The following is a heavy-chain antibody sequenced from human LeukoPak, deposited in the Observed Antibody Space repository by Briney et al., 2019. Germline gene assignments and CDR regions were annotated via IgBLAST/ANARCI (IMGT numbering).Heavy chain of an antibody. J-gene: IGHJ6*03. CDR3: AREGPSLYCSSTSCHARYYYMDV. CDR1: GDSISSGSYY. CDR2: IYTSGST. D-gene: IGHD2-2*01. V-gene: IGHV4-61*02. Sequence: PSETLSLTCTVSGDSISSGSYYWSWIRQPAGEGLEWIGRIYTSGSTNYNPSLKSRVTISVDTSKNQFSLKLSSVTAADTAVYYCAREGPSLYCSSTSCHARYYYMDVWGKGTTVTVSS.